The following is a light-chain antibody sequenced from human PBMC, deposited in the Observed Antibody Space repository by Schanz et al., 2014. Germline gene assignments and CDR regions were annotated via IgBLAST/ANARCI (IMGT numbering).Light chain of an antibody. CDR1: QSISSY. CDR3: QQSYSTPFT. J-gene: IGKJ3*01. V-gene: IGKV1-39*01. CDR2: AAS. Sequence: DIQMTQSPSSLSASVGDRVTITCRASQSISSYLNWYQQKPGKAPNLLIYAASSLQSGVPSRFSGSGSGTDFTLTISSLQPEDFATYYCQQSYSTPFTFGPGTTVDI.